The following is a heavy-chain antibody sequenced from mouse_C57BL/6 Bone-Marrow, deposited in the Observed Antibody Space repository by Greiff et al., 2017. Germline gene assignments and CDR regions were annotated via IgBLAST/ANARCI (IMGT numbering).Heavy chain of an antibody. CDR3: ARRELGQEFAF. V-gene: IGHV1-55*01. Sequence: QVQLQQPGAELVKPGASVKMSCKASGYTFTSYWITWVKQRPGPGLEWIGDIYPGSGSTNYNEKFKSKATLPVETSSSTASMQLSSLTSEDSAVDYGARRELGQEFAFGGRRTLVTVSA. CDR1: GYTFTSYW. J-gene: IGHJ3*01. CDR2: IYPGSGST. D-gene: IGHD4-1*01.